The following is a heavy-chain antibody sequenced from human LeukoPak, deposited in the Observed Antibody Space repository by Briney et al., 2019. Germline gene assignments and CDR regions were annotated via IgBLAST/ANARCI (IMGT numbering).Heavy chain of an antibody. CDR1: GFIFRTYS. J-gene: IGHJ4*02. Sequence: NPGGSLRHSCVASGFIFRTYSMNWVRQAPGKGLEWVSSISSSSSHIYYADSVKGRFTISRDNAKNSLYLRMNSLRAEDTAVYYCARTNRDPNPFDYWGQGTLVTVSS. CDR2: ISSSSSHI. V-gene: IGHV3-21*06. CDR3: ARTNRDPNPFDY. D-gene: IGHD7-27*01.